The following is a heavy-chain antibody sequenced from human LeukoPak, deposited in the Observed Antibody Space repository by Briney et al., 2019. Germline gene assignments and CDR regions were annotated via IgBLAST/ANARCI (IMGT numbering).Heavy chain of an antibody. CDR2: ISTSSSII. J-gene: IGHJ4*02. Sequence: GGSLRLSCAASGFTFSTYSMNWVRQAPGKGLEWVSYISTSSSIIYYADSVKGRFTISRDNAKNSLYLQMNSLRAEDTAFYYCATDRWGFFNYWGQGTLVTVSS. V-gene: IGHV3-48*01. D-gene: IGHD3-3*01. CDR1: GFTFSTYS. CDR3: ATDRWGFFNY.